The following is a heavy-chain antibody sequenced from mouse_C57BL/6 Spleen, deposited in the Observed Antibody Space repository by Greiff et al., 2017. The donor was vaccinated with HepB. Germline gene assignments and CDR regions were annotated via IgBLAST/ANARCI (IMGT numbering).Heavy chain of an antibody. CDR1: GYSFTGYY. J-gene: IGHJ4*01. V-gene: IGHV1-42*01. D-gene: IGHD2-5*01. CDR3: ARRDYSNYGNFYYAMDY. Sequence: DVQLVESGPELVKPGASVKISCKASGYSFTGYYMNWVKQSPEKSLEWIGEINPSTGGTTYNQKFKAKATLTVDKSSSTAYMQLKSLTSEDSAVYYCARRDYSNYGNFYYAMDYWGQGTSVTVSS. CDR2: INPSTGGT.